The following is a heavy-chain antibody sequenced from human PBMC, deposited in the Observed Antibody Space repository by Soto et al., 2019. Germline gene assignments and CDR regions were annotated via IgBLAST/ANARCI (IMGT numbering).Heavy chain of an antibody. CDR3: ARALYCTSTSCYIAVSVLGMDV. V-gene: IGHV3-30-3*01. J-gene: IGHJ6*02. CDR1: RFTFSTYA. CDR2: ISYDGSNK. Sequence: QVQVVESGGGVVQPGRSLRLTCAASRFTFSTYALHWVRQAPGKGLEWVSVISYDGSNKYFAASVKGRFTLSRDNSKNTVYLQMNSLRPEDTAVYYCARALYCTSTSCYIAVSVLGMDVWGQGTTVTVSS. D-gene: IGHD2-2*02.